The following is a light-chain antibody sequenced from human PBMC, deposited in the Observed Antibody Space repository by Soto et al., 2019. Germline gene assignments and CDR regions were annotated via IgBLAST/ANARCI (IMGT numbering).Light chain of an antibody. Sequence: SYELTQPPSVSVAPGQTARIPCGGNNIGSKSVHWYQQKPGQAPVLVVYDDSDRPSVIPERFSGSNSGNTSTLTISRVEAGDEADYYCQLRYSRSDPDVFGNGTRSPS. CDR1: NIGSKS. J-gene: IGLJ1*01. CDR2: DDS. V-gene: IGLV3-21*02. CDR3: QLRYSRSDPDV.